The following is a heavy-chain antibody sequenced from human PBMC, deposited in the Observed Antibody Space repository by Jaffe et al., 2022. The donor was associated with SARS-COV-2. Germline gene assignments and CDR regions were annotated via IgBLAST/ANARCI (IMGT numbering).Heavy chain of an antibody. Sequence: QVQLVESGGGVVQPGRSLRLSCAASGFTFSSYAMHWVRQAPGKGLEWVAVISYDGSNKYYADSVKGRFTISRDNSKNTLYLQMNSLRAEDTAVYYCARVGSSSGWANWFDPWGQGTLVTVSS. CDR3: ARVGSSSGWANWFDP. CDR2: ISYDGSNK. V-gene: IGHV3-30-3*01. D-gene: IGHD6-19*01. CDR1: GFTFSSYA. J-gene: IGHJ5*02.